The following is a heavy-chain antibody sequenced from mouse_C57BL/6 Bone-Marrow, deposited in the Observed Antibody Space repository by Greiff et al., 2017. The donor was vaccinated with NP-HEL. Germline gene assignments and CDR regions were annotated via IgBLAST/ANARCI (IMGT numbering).Heavy chain of an antibody. D-gene: IGHD3-3*01. Sequence: EVQRVESGPGLVKPSQSLSLTCSVTGYSITSGYYWNWIRQFPGNKLEWMGYISYDGSNNYNPSLKNRISITRDTSKNQFFLKLNSVTTEDTATYYCARAGTGYWGQGTTLTVSS. V-gene: IGHV3-6*01. CDR2: ISYDGSN. CDR3: ARAGTGY. CDR1: GYSITSGYY. J-gene: IGHJ2*01.